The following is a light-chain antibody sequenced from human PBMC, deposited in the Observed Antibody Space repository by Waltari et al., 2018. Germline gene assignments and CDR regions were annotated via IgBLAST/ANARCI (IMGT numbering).Light chain of an antibody. CDR1: ESVSNS. J-gene: IGKJ4*01. CDR3: QQRFSWPPT. V-gene: IGKV3-11*01. CDR2: EAS. Sequence: VVTQSPATLSLSPGERATLSCTASESVSNSLAWYQQKPGQGPRLLIYEASNRGTGIPARFSGSGSGTDFTLTINNVEPEDFALYFCQQRFSWPPTFGGGTKVDI.